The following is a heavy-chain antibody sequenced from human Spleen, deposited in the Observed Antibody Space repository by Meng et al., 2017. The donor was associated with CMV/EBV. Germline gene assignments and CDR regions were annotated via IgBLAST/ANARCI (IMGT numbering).Heavy chain of an antibody. CDR2: FDPEAGET. J-gene: IGHJ5*02. Sequence: HVQLVQSGAEVKKPGSSVKASCKVSGYPTTELSNHWVRQAPGKGLEWMGGFDPEAGETIYAQKFQGRVTMTEDISTDTAYMELSSLRSEDTAVYYCATDLVKGGWFDPWGQGTLVTVSS. CDR3: ATDLVKGGWFDP. CDR1: GYPTTELS. D-gene: IGHD4-23*01. V-gene: IGHV1-24*01.